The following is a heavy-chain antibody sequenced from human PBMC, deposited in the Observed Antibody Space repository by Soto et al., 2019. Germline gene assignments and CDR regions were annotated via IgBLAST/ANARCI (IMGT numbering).Heavy chain of an antibody. J-gene: IGHJ4*02. CDR1: GFTFGDYA. CDR2: IRSKAYGGTT. V-gene: IGHV3-49*04. CDR3: TRDRWGKQQLFYY. D-gene: IGHD6-13*01. Sequence: GGSLRLSCTASGFTFGDYAMSWVRQAPGKGLEWVGFIRSKAYGGTTVYAASVKGRFTISRDDSKSIAYLQMNSLKTEDTAVYYCTRDRWGKQQLFYYWGPGTLVTVSS.